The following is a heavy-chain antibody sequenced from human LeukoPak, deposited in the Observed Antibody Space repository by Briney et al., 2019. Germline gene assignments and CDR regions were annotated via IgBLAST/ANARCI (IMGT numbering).Heavy chain of an antibody. D-gene: IGHD2-15*01. J-gene: IGHJ5*02. CDR2: IYPADSDI. CDR3: ARQEYCSGGSCYTWFDP. Sequence: GESLQISCQGSGYSINNYWIGWVRQMPGKGLEWMGIIYPADSDIRYSPSFQRQVTISADKSISTAYLQWSSLKASDTAMYYCARQEYCSGGSCYTWFDPWGQGTLVTVSS. CDR1: GYSINNYW. V-gene: IGHV5-51*01.